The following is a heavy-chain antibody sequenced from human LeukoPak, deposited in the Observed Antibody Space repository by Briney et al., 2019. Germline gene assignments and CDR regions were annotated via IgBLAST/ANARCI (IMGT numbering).Heavy chain of an antibody. Sequence: GGSLRLSCAASGFTFSSYAMSWVRQAPGKGLEWVAFIRYDGSNKYYADSVKGRFTISRDNSKNTLYLQMNSLRAEDTAVYYCAKDRESSGWSARVNSLDYWGQGTLVTVSS. CDR2: IRYDGSNK. CDR3: AKDRESSGWSARVNSLDY. J-gene: IGHJ4*02. CDR1: GFTFSSYA. D-gene: IGHD6-19*01. V-gene: IGHV3-30*02.